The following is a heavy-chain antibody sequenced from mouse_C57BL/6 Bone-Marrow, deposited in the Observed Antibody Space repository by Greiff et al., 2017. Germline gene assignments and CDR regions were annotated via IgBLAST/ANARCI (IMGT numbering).Heavy chain of an antibody. V-gene: IGHV1-47*01. Sequence: QVQLQQSGAELVKPGASVKMSCKASGYTFTTYPIEWMKQNHGQSLEWIGSFHPYNDDTKYNEKFKGKATLTVEKSSNTVYLQLSRLTSDDSAVDYCAKSSTFLYYFDYWGQGTTLTVSS. CDR2: FHPYNDDT. CDR1: GYTFTTYP. J-gene: IGHJ2*01. CDR3: AKSSTFLYYFDY. D-gene: IGHD5-1*01.